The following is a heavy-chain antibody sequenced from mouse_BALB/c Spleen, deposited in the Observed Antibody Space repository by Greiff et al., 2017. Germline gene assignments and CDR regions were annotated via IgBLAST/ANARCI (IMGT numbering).Heavy chain of an antibody. J-gene: IGHJ3*01. D-gene: IGHD2-3*01. CDR3: ARDAGYYPWFAY. CDR1: GFSLTSYG. V-gene: IGHV2-9*02. Sequence: VQLQQSGPGLVAPSQSLSITCTVSGFSLTSYGVHWVRQPPGKGLEWLGVIWAGGSTNYNSALMSRLSISKDNSKSQVFLKMNSLQTDDTAMYYCARDAGYYPWFAYWGQGTLVTVSA. CDR2: IWAGGST.